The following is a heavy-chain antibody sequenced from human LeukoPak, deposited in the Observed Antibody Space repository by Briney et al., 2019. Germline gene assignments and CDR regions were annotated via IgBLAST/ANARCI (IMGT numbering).Heavy chain of an antibody. J-gene: IGHJ4*02. V-gene: IGHV4-34*01. D-gene: IGHD5-24*01. Sequence: GSLRLSCAASGFTFDDYDMSWIRQPPGKGLEWIGEINHSGSTNYNPSLKSRVTISVDTSKNQFSLKLSSVTAADTAVYYCARTNEMGENYWGQGTLVTVSS. CDR2: INHSGST. CDR1: GFTFDDYD. CDR3: ARTNEMGENY.